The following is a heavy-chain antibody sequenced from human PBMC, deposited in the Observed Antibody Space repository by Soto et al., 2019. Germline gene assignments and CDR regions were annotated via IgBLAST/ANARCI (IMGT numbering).Heavy chain of an antibody. J-gene: IGHJ4*02. CDR2: ISYDGSNK. CDR3: AQDRGSCSGGSCFYSIYY. Sequence: QVQLVESGGGAVQPGRSLRLSCVASGFTFSNYGMYWVRQAPGKGLEWVAVISYDGSNKDYADSVKGRFTISRDNSKNTLYLQMNSLRPDDTAVYYCAQDRGSCSGGSCFYSIYYWGQGTLVTVSS. CDR1: GFTFSNYG. V-gene: IGHV3-30*18. D-gene: IGHD2-15*01.